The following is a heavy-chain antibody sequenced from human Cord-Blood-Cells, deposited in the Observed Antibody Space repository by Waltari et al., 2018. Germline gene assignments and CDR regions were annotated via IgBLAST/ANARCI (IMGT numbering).Heavy chain of an antibody. CDR3: ARHQGDSRGYFDL. J-gene: IGHJ2*01. CDR1: GGSFSGYY. V-gene: IGHV4-34*01. D-gene: IGHD3-16*01. Sequence: QVQLQQWGAGLLKPSETLSLTCAVYGGSFSGYYCSWIRQPPGKGLEWIGEINHSGSTNYNPSLKSRVTISVDTSKNQFSLKLSSVTAADTAVYYCARHQGDSRGYFDLWGRGTLVTVSS. CDR2: INHSGST.